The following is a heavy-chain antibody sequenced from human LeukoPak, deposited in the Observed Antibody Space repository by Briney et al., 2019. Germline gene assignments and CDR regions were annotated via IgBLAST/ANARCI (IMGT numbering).Heavy chain of an antibody. Sequence: SVKVSCKASGGTFSSYAISWVRQAPGQGLEWMGRIIPIFGIANYAQKFQGRVTITADKSTSTAYMELGSLRSEDTAVYYCARGGCSSTSCYYYGMDVWGQGTTVTVSS. V-gene: IGHV1-69*04. CDR3: ARGGCSSTSCYYYGMDV. J-gene: IGHJ6*02. D-gene: IGHD2-2*01. CDR1: GGTFSSYA. CDR2: IIPIFGIA.